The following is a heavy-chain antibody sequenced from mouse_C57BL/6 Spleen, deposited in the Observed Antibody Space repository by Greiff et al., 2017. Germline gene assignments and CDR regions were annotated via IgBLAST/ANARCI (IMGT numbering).Heavy chain of an antibody. Sequence: EVKVEESGGGLVQPGESLKLSCESNEYEFPSHDMSWVRKTPEKRLELVAAINSDGGSTYYPDTMERRFIISRDNTKKTLYLQMSSLRSEDTALYYCARHGHYGSSYNAMDYWGQGTSVTVSS. CDR1: EYEFPSHD. CDR3: ARHGHYGSSYNAMDY. D-gene: IGHD1-1*01. CDR2: INSDGGST. J-gene: IGHJ4*01. V-gene: IGHV5-2*03.